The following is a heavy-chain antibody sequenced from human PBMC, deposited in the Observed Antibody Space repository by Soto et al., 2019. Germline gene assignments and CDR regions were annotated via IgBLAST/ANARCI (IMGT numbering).Heavy chain of an antibody. CDR2: IYYSGST. Sequence: SETLSLTCTVSGGSISSYYWSWIRQPPGKGLEWIGYIYYSGSTNYNPSLNSRVTISVDTSKNQFSLKLSSVTAADTAVYYCARHDHSDYYFDYWGQGTLVTVSS. D-gene: IGHD4-17*01. J-gene: IGHJ4*02. CDR1: GGSISSYY. CDR3: ARHDHSDYYFDY. V-gene: IGHV4-59*08.